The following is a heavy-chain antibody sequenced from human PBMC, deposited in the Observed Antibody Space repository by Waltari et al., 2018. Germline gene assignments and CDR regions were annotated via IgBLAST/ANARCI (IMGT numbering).Heavy chain of an antibody. D-gene: IGHD3-22*01. CDR3: ARDYCDRTNCHGMDV. CDR2: ISYNERNI. V-gene: IGHV3-30*04. Sequence: QVQLVESGGGVVQPGRSLRLSWPAFQFTFSSSALTWVRQAPGKGLEWVAVISYNERNIYYVDSVKGRFTISRDNSQKMLYLQMNSLRAEDTAVYYCARDYCDRTNCHGMDVWGRGTTVTVSS. CDR1: QFTFSSSA. J-gene: IGHJ6*02.